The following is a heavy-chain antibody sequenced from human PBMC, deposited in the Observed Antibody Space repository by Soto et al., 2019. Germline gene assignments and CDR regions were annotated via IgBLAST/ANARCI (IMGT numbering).Heavy chain of an antibody. CDR3: GRAVVVAATDFGY. J-gene: IGHJ4*02. CDR1: GFTFSTYA. V-gene: IGHV3-30-3*01. Sequence: QVQLVESGGGVVQPGRSLRLSCAASGFTFSTYAMHWVRQAPGKGLEWVSVISYDGSNKYYADSVKGRFTISRDNSKNNLYLQIKSLRAEERDGYYCGRAVVVAATDFGYWGQGTQVNVSS. CDR2: ISYDGSNK. D-gene: IGHD2-15*01.